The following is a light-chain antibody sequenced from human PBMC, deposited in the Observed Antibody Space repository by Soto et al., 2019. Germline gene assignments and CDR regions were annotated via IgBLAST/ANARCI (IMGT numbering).Light chain of an antibody. V-gene: IGLV2-14*01. Sequence: QSVLTQPASVSGSPGQSITISCTGTSSDVGAYNYVCWHQQHPGKAPKLLLYDVSSRPSGVSNRFSASKSGNTASLTISGLQAEDEADYYCSSYTTSVTHVFGTGTQLTVL. CDR2: DVS. J-gene: IGLJ1*01. CDR1: SSDVGAYNY. CDR3: SSYTTSVTHV.